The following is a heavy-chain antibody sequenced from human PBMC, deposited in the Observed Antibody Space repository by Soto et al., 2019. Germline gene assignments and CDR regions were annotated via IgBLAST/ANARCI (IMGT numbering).Heavy chain of an antibody. Sequence: QVQLQESGPGLLKPSQTLSLTCNVSGDSINNGEYYWSWFRQPPGKGLEWLGYIYYNEVTYYNPSLKRRPNISLETSQNQFSLPLTSVTAADTAVYYCARDHTVTTGAFDIWGPGTMVTGSS. CDR1: GDSINNGEYY. CDR3: ARDHTVTTGAFDI. J-gene: IGHJ3*02. V-gene: IGHV4-30-4*01. CDR2: IYYNEVT. D-gene: IGHD4-17*01.